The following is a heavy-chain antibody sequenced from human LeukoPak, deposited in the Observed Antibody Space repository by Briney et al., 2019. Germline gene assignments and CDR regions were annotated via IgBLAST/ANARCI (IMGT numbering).Heavy chain of an antibody. Sequence: GGSLRLSCAASGFTFSSYGMHWVRPAPGKGLEWVAFIRYDESNQYYADSVKGRFTISRDNSKSTLHLQMNSLKVEDTAVYYCAKGYGGSHFDYWGQGALVAVPS. CDR3: AKGYGGSHFDY. V-gene: IGHV3-30*02. CDR2: IRYDESNQ. J-gene: IGHJ4*02. D-gene: IGHD4-23*01. CDR1: GFTFSSYG.